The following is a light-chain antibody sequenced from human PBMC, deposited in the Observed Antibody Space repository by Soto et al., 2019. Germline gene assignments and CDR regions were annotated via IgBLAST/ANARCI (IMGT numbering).Light chain of an antibody. CDR1: QSVSSY. CDR3: QQYYSTPWT. V-gene: IGKV3D-15*01. J-gene: IGKJ1*01. Sequence: EIVMTQSPAILSLSPGERATLSCRASQSVSSYLAWYQQKPGQAPRLLIYDASNRATGIPARLSGSGSGTDFTLTISSLKAEDVAVYYCQQYYSTPWTFGHGTKVDIK. CDR2: DAS.